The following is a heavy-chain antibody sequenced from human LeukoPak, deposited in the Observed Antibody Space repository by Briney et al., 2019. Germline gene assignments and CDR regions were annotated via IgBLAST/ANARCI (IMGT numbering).Heavy chain of an antibody. V-gene: IGHV3-73*01. J-gene: IGHJ6*02. D-gene: IGHD2-15*01. CDR1: GFTFSGSA. CDR2: IRSKANSYAT. CDR3: TRPLGYCSGGSCQPYYYYYGMDV. Sequence: GGSLRLSCAASGFTFSGSAMHWVRQASGKGLEWVGRIRSKANSYATAYAASVKGRFTISRDDSKNTAYLQMNSLKTEDTAVYYCTRPLGYCSGGSCQPYYYYYGMDVCGQGTTVTVSS.